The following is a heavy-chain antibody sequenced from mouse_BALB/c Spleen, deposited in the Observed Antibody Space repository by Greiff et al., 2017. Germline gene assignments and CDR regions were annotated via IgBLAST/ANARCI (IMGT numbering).Heavy chain of an antibody. CDR3: ATYDGYYDWFAY. D-gene: IGHD2-3*01. V-gene: IGHV1-82*01. CDR2: IYPGDGDT. CDR1: GYAFSSSW. J-gene: IGHJ3*01. Sequence: QVQLQQSGPELVKPGASVKISCKASGYAFSSSWMNWVKQRPGQGLEWIGRIYPGDGDTNYNGKFKGKATLTADKSSSTAYMQLSSLTSVDSAVYFCATYDGYYDWFAYWGQGTLVTVSA.